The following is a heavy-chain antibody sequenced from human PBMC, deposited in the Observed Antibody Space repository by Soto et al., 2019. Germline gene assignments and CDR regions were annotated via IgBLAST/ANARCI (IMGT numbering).Heavy chain of an antibody. J-gene: IGHJ4*02. V-gene: IGHV3-23*01. D-gene: IGHD6-19*01. CDR3: AKTAEAVAGTVYGY. Sequence: GGSLRLSCAASGFTFSSHAMGWVRQAPGKGLEWVSGISGRGGSTYYADSVKGRFTVSRDDSKNTLYLQMNSLRAEDTAVYYCAKTAEAVAGTVYGYWGQGILVTVSS. CDR1: GFTFSSHA. CDR2: ISGRGGST.